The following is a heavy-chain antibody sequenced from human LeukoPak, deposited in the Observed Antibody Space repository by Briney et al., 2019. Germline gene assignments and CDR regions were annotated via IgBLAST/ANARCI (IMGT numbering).Heavy chain of an antibody. J-gene: IGHJ5*02. Sequence: PGGSLRLSCAASGFTFSSFAMTWVRQAPGKGLEWVSTINNSGDSTYYADSVKGRFTISRDNSKNTLYLQMNSLRAEDTAVYYCAKDHSSYDILTGYPLTWGQGTLFTVSS. V-gene: IGHV3-23*01. D-gene: IGHD3-9*01. CDR2: INNSGDST. CDR1: GFTFSSFA. CDR3: AKDHSSYDILTGYPLT.